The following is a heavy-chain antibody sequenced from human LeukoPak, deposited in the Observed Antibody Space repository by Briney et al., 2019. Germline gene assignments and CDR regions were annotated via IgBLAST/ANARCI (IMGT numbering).Heavy chain of an antibody. V-gene: IGHV4-34*01. CDR3: ARARYIVVVTGGYYYMDV. Sequence: SETLSLTCAVYGGSLSGYYWSWIRQPPGKGLEWIGEINHSGSTNYNPSLKSRVTISVDTSKNQFSLKLSSVTAADTAVYYCARARYIVVVTGGYYYMDVWGKGTTVTVSS. CDR1: GGSLSGYY. CDR2: INHSGST. D-gene: IGHD2-21*02. J-gene: IGHJ6*03.